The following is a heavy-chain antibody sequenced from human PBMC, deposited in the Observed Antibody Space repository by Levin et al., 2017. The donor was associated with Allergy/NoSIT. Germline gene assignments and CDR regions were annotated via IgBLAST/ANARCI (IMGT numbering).Heavy chain of an antibody. Sequence: SCAASGFTFSDYYMSWIRQAPGKGLEWVSYMSPSGSTIKYADSVRGRFTISRDNAQNSLSLQMSSLRAEDTAVYYCARDLSSGPDYWGQGTLVTVSS. CDR3: ARDLSSGPDY. CDR1: GFTFSDYY. J-gene: IGHJ4*02. V-gene: IGHV3-11*01. CDR2: MSPSGSTI. D-gene: IGHD3-22*01.